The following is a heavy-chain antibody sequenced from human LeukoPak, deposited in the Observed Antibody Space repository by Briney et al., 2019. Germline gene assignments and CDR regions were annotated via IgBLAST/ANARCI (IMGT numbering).Heavy chain of an antibody. Sequence: GGSLRLSCAASGFTVSSHYMNWVRQAPGKGLEWVSIIYSGGSTFYADSVKGRFTISRDNSKNTLHLQMNSLRAEDTAVYYCARSNDAFDIWGQGTMVTVSS. D-gene: IGHD5/OR15-5a*01. CDR1: GFTVSSHY. V-gene: IGHV3-53*01. CDR2: IYSGGST. CDR3: ARSNDAFDI. J-gene: IGHJ3*02.